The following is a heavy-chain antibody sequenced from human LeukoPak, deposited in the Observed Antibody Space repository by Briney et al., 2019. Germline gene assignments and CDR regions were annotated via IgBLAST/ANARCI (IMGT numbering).Heavy chain of an antibody. D-gene: IGHD1-26*01. V-gene: IGHV3-30*01. Sequence: DSVKGRFTISRDNSKNTLYLQMNSLRPEDTALYYCARDSRIVGSSSLDPWGQGTLVTVSS. CDR3: ARDSRIVGSSSLDP. J-gene: IGHJ5*02.